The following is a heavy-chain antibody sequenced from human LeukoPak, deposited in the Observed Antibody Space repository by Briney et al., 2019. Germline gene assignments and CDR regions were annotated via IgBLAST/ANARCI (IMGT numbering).Heavy chain of an antibody. CDR1: GGSLSSGDYY. CDR3: ARAHQDMADAFDI. J-gene: IGHJ3*02. Sequence: SETLSLTCTVSGGSLSSGDYYWSWIRQPPGKGLEWIGFIFYSGSAFYNPPLKSRVTISVDTSKNQFSLKLSSVSVADTAAYYCARAHQDMADAFDIWGQGTMVTVSS. V-gene: IGHV4-30-4*01. D-gene: IGHD5-24*01. CDR2: IFYSGSA.